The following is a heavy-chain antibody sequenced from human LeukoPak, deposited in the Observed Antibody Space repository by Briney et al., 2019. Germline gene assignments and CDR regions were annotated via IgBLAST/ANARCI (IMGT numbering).Heavy chain of an antibody. Sequence: SGTLSLTCAVSGGSISSSNWWSWVRQPPGKGLEWIGEIYHSGSTNYNPSLKSRVTISVDKSKNQFSLKLSSVTAADTAVYYCARGPYYYDSSGYYIPYYGMDVWGQGTTVTVSS. CDR2: IYHSGST. J-gene: IGHJ6*02. D-gene: IGHD3-22*01. V-gene: IGHV4-4*02. CDR1: GGSISSSNW. CDR3: ARGPYYYDSSGYYIPYYGMDV.